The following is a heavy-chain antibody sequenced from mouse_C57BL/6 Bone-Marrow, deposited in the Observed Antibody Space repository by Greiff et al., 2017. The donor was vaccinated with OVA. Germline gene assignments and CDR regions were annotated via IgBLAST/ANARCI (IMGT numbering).Heavy chain of an antibody. Sequence: EADGGLVQPKGSLTLSCAASGFPFNTYAMHWVRQAPGKGLEWVARIRSKSSNYATYYADSVKDRFTISRDDSQSMLYLQMNNLKTEDTAMYYCVRERGTTVPYYFDYWGQGTTLTVSS. CDR2: IRSKSSNYAT. V-gene: IGHV10-3*01. J-gene: IGHJ2*01. D-gene: IGHD1-1*01. CDR1: GFPFNTYA. CDR3: VRERGTTVPYYFDY.